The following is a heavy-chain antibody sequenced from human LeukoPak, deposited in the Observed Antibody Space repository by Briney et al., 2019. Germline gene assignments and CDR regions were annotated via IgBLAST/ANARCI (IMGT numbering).Heavy chain of an antibody. CDR2: IYYSGST. Sequence: SETLSLTCTVSGGSISSSSYYWGWIRQPPGKGLGGIGSIYYSGSTYYNPSLKSRVTISVDTSKNQFSLKLSSVTAADTAVYYCATSLVATIIFDYWGQGTLVTVSS. CDR1: GGSISSSSYY. V-gene: IGHV4-39*07. J-gene: IGHJ4*02. CDR3: ATSLVATIIFDY. D-gene: IGHD5-12*01.